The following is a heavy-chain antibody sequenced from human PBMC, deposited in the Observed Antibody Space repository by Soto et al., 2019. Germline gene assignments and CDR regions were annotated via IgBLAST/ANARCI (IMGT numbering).Heavy chain of an antibody. J-gene: IGHJ6*03. Sequence: SETLSLTCTVSGGSISSYSWSWIRQPPGKGLEWIGYIYYSGSTNYNPSLKSRVTISVDTSKNQFSLKLSSVTAADTAVYYCASTPKLNAGSYHYYYMDVWGKGTTVTVSS. CDR2: IYYSGST. CDR1: GGSISSYS. V-gene: IGHV4-59*01. D-gene: IGHD1-7*01. CDR3: ASTPKLNAGSYHYYYMDV.